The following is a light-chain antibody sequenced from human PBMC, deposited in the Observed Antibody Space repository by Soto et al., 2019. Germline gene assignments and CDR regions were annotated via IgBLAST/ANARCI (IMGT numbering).Light chain of an antibody. Sequence: QSALTQPASLSGSPGQSITISCTGTGRDLGDYYYVSWYQQHPGKAPKLIIYEVTDRPSGVSNRFSGSKSGNTASLTISGLQAEDEAEYYCSSYTNINTRAGVFGTGTKLTVL. J-gene: IGLJ1*01. V-gene: IGLV2-14*01. CDR3: SSYTNINTRAGV. CDR2: EVT. CDR1: GRDLGDYYY.